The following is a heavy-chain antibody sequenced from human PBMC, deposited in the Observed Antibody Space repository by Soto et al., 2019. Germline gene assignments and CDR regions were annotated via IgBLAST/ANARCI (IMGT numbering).Heavy chain of an antibody. CDR1: GYSFTRYR. V-gene: IGHV1-18*01. Sequence: QVQLVQSGAEVTKPGASVKVSCRASGYSFTRYRLSWVRQAPGQGLEWLGWISTKNGHTSDAQTLQGRVTLSTDTSTRTAYLALRSLRSDDTAVYYCALLKGGRYFDLWSGHDSSLDHWGQGTLVTVSS. CDR2: ISTKNGHT. J-gene: IGHJ4*02. D-gene: IGHD3-3*01. CDR3: ALLKGGRYFDLWSGHDSSLDH.